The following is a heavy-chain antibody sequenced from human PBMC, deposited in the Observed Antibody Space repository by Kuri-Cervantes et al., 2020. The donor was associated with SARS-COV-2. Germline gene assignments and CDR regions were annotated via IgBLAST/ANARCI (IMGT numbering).Heavy chain of an antibody. CDR2: IYYSGST. Sequence: GSLRLSCTVSGGSISSYYWSWIRQPPGKGLEWIGYIYYSGSTNYNPSLKSRVTISVDTSKNQFSLKLSSVTAADTAVYYCAREYCSSTSCYNDAFDIWDQGTMVTVSS. J-gene: IGHJ3*02. D-gene: IGHD2-2*02. CDR1: GGSISSYY. V-gene: IGHV4-59*12. CDR3: AREYCSSTSCYNDAFDI.